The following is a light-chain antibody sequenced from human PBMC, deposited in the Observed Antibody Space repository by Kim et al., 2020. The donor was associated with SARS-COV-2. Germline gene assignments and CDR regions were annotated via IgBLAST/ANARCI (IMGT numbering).Light chain of an antibody. CDR2: DII. CDR1: SSDVGTYSF. CDR3: SSYVSADNRV. V-gene: IGLV2-14*03. Sequence: GQSITISWSGTSSDVGTYSFVSWYRQHPGKAPTLIIFDIIKRPSGVSGRFSGSKSGNTASLTISGLRPDDEADYFCSSYVSADNRVFGAGTQLTVL. J-gene: IGLJ3*02.